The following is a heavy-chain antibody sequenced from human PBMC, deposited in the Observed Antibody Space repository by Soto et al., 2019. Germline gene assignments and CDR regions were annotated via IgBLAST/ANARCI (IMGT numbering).Heavy chain of an antibody. CDR2: IWYDGSNK. V-gene: IGHV3-33*01. CDR3: ARGQYSPSPSYGMDV. J-gene: IGHJ6*02. CDR1: GFTFSSYG. Sequence: GGSLRLCCAASGFTFSSYGMHWVRQAPGKGLEWVAVIWYDGSNKYYADSVKGRFTISRDNSKNTLYLQMNSLRAEDTAVYYCARGQYSPSPSYGMDVWGQGTKVTVSS. D-gene: IGHD2-15*01.